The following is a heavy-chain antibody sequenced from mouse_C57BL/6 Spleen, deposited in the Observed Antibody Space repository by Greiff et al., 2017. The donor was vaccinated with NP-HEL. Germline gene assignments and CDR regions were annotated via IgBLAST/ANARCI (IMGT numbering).Heavy chain of an antibody. J-gene: IGHJ1*03. CDR3: TAYYGSSYGSFDV. D-gene: IGHD1-1*01. CDR1: GFNITDYY. CDR2: IDPEDGDT. Sequence: VQLQQSGAELVRPGASVKLSCTASGFNITDYYMHWVKQRPEQGLEWIGRIDPEDGDTEYVPKFQGKATMTAVTSSNTAYLQLSSLTSEDTAIYYCTAYYGSSYGSFDVWGTGTTVTVSS. V-gene: IGHV14-1*01.